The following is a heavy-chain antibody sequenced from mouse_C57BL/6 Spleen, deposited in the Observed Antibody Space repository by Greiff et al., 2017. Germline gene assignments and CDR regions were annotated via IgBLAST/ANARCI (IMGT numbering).Heavy chain of an antibody. Sequence: LVESGAELVRPGASVTLSCKASGYTFTDYEMHWVKQTPVHGLEWIGAIDPETGGTAYNQKFKGKAILTADKSSSTAYMELRSLTSEDSAVYYCTEITTVVATDYWGQGTTLTVSS. CDR3: TEITTVVATDY. V-gene: IGHV1-15*01. J-gene: IGHJ2*01. CDR2: IDPETGGT. CDR1: GYTFTDYE. D-gene: IGHD1-1*01.